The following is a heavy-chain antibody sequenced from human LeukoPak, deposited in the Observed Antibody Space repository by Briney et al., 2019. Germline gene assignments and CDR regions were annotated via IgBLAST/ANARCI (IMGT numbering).Heavy chain of an antibody. J-gene: IGHJ4*02. Sequence: GGSLRLSCAASGLIFSNAWMTWVRQAPGKGLEWVGRIKSKVNGETTDYGEPVQGRFTISRDDSKNMLYLQMNSLTSEDTAMYYCTKDLPFTRGGVIVDWGQGTLVTVSS. CDR2: IKSKVNGETT. CDR3: TKDLPFTRGGVIVD. V-gene: IGHV3-15*01. D-gene: IGHD3-16*01. CDR1: GLIFSNAW.